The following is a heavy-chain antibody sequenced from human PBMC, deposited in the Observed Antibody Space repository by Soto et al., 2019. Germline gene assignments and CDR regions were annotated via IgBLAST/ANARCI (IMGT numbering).Heavy chain of an antibody. Sequence: ASVKVSCKASGYTFTSYGISWVRQAPGQGLEWMGWISAYNGNTNYAQKLQGRVTMTTDTSTSTAYMELRGLRSDDTAVYYCARDRYYYGSGSYYISWFDPWGQGTLVTVSS. D-gene: IGHD3-10*01. CDR3: ARDRYYYGSGSYYISWFDP. CDR2: ISAYNGNT. J-gene: IGHJ5*02. V-gene: IGHV1-18*01. CDR1: GYTFTSYG.